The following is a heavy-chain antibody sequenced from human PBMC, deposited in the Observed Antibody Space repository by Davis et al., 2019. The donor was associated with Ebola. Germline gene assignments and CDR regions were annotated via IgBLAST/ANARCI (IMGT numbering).Heavy chain of an antibody. D-gene: IGHD2-8*02. J-gene: IGHJ3*02. CDR1: GFIFSSYV. V-gene: IGHV3-23*01. CDR3: AKDTGNIWFDI. CDR2: LGTSADT. Sequence: GGSLRLSCAASGFIFSSYVMSWVRQAPGKGLEWVSTLGTSADTYYADSVKGRFTISRDNSKNTLYLQMNGLRVEDTAIYYCAKDTGNIWFDIWGQGTMVTVSS.